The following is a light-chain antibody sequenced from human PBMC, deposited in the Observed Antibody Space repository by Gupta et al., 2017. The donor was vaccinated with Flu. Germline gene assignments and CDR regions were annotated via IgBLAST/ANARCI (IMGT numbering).Light chain of an antibody. CDR1: GSNIGAHYQ. J-gene: IGLJ2*01. CDR3: QSFDRSLACVV. CDR2: GNS. Sequence: QSVLAQPPSVSGAPGQTVTISSTGGGSNIGAHYQVPWYQQVPGTAPRLLIYGNSNRPSGFPDRFTGSKSGTSASLVITGLRTEDEADYYCQSFDRSLACVVFGGGTKLTV. V-gene: IGLV1-40*01.